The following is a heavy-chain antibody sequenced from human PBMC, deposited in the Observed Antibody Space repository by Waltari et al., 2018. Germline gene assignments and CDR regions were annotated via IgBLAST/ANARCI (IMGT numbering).Heavy chain of an antibody. CDR1: GFTLRNYW. CDR3: TRVEVGSAGTFDV. D-gene: IGHD2-2*03. CDR2: IDMDGRTT. V-gene: IGHV3-74*01. Sequence: EVQLVESGGGLVQPGGSLRLSCAASGFTLRNYWMHWVRQAQGKGVVWVSRIDMDGRTTSYADSVTGRFNSSRDNAKNTVYLQMDFLRDEDTAMYHCTRVEVGSAGTFDVWGQGTMVTVSS. J-gene: IGHJ3*01.